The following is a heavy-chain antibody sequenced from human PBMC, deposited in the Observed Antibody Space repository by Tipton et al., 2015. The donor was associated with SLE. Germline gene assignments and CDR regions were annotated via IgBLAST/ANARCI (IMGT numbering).Heavy chain of an antibody. Sequence: QSGPEVKKPGASVKVSCKASGYTFTSYYMHWVRQAPGQGLEWMGIINPSGGSTSYAQKFQGRVTITADKSTSTAYMELSSLRSEDTAVYYCARVRRNDDYYGSGRPYYYGMDVWGQGTTVTVSS. V-gene: IGHV1-46*01. CDR3: ARVRRNDDYYGSGRPYYYGMDV. D-gene: IGHD3-10*01. CDR2: INPSGGST. J-gene: IGHJ6*02. CDR1: GYTFTSYY.